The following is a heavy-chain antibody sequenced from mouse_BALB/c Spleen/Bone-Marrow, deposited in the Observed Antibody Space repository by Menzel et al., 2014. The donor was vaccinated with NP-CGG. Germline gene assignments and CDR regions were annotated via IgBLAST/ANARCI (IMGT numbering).Heavy chain of an antibody. Sequence: QVQLQQPGAELVRPGVSVKISCKGSGYTFTDYTMHWVKRSHAKSLEWIGVISTYYGDASYNQKFKGKATMTVDKSSSTAYMELARLTSEDSAIYYCARVITTGYYGMDYWGQGTSVTVSS. D-gene: IGHD2-4*01. J-gene: IGHJ4*01. CDR3: ARVITTGYYGMDY. CDR1: GYTFTDYT. V-gene: IGHV1S137*01. CDR2: ISTYYGDA.